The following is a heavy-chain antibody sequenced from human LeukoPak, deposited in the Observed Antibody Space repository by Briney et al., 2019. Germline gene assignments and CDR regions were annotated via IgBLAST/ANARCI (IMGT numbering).Heavy chain of an antibody. J-gene: IGHJ4*02. V-gene: IGHV3-23*01. CDR3: AKDQLLIAAAGYFDY. Sequence: GGSLRLSCAASGFTFSSHAMSWVRQAPGKGLEWVSAISGSGGSTYYADSVKGRFTISRDNSKNTLYLQMNSLRAEDTAVYYCAKDQLLIAAAGYFDYWGQGTLVTVSS. D-gene: IGHD6-13*01. CDR2: ISGSGGST. CDR1: GFTFSSHA.